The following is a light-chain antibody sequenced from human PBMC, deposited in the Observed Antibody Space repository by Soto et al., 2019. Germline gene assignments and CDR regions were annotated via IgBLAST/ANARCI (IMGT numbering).Light chain of an antibody. CDR1: QSIRDS. CDR2: RAS. CDR3: QQYHSWT. V-gene: IGKV1-5*03. J-gene: IGKJ1*01. Sequence: DIQMPQSPSPLAAFLGDRVTITCRANQSIRDSMAWYQQRPGKAPKLLIYRASSLESGAPSRFSGSGSGTEFILTIISLQPDDFATYYCQQYHSWTFGQGTKVDNK.